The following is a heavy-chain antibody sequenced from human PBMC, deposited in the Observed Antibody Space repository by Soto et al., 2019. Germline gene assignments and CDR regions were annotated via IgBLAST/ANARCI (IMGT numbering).Heavy chain of an antibody. CDR2: ILSSDEK. D-gene: IGHD3-22*01. CDR3: ARMLAVNYYYYYVDV. Sequence: QVTLKESGPVLVKPTETLTLTCTVSGFSLRNARIGVSWIRQPPGKALEWLAHILSSDEKSYNTSLKGRLTLSQDTSKSQVVLTMTNMDPVDTATYFCARMLAVNYYYYYVDVWGEGTTVNVSS. CDR1: GFSLRNARIG. V-gene: IGHV2-26*01. J-gene: IGHJ6*03.